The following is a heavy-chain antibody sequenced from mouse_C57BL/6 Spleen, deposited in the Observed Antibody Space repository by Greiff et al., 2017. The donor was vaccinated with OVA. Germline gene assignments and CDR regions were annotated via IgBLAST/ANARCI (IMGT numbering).Heavy chain of an antibody. V-gene: IGHV2-2*01. D-gene: IGHD3-3*01. Sequence: QVQLQQSGPGPVQPSQSLSITCTVSGFSLTSYGVHWVRQSPGKGLEWLGVIWSGGSTDYNAAFISRLSISKDNSKSQVFLKMNSLQADDTAIYYCASPGRAYAMDYWGQGTSVTVSS. CDR3: ASPGRAYAMDY. J-gene: IGHJ4*01. CDR1: GFSLTSYG. CDR2: IWSGGST.